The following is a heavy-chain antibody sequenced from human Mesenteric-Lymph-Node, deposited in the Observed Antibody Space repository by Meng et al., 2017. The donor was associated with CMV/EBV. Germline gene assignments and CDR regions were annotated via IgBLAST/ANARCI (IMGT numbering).Heavy chain of an antibody. V-gene: IGHV3-7*01. D-gene: IGHD5-24*01. J-gene: IGHJ4*02. CDR3: ARDPKRDAQGL. CDR2: IKQDGSEK. Sequence: GESLKISCAASGFTFSSYWMSWVRQAPGKGLEWVANIKQDGSEKYYVDSVKGRFTISRDNAKNSLYLQMNSLRAEDTAVYYCARDPKRDAQGLWGQGTLVTVSS. CDR1: GFTFSSYW.